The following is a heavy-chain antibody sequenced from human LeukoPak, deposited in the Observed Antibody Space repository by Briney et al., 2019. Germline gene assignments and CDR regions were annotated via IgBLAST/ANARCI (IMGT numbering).Heavy chain of an antibody. CDR3: AREAGDSSGYYYYYYYGMDV. Sequence: ASVKVSCKASGYTFTSYDINWVRQATGQGLEWMGWKNPNSGNTGYAQKFQGRVTMTRNTSISTAYMELSSLRSEDTAVYYCAREAGDSSGYYYYYYYGMDVWGQGTTVTVSS. J-gene: IGHJ6*02. D-gene: IGHD3-22*01. V-gene: IGHV1-8*01. CDR2: KNPNSGNT. CDR1: GYTFTSYD.